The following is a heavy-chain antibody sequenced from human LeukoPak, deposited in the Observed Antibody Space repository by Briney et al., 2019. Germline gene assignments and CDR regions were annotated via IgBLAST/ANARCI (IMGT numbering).Heavy chain of an antibody. CDR2: ISASGDYT. J-gene: IGHJ4*02. CDR3: AKGVISTATYFSYFDY. D-gene: IGHD3-9*01. V-gene: IGHV3-23*01. CDR1: GFTFSDYG. Sequence: PGGSLRLXCAASGFTFSDYGMSWVRQAPGKGLEWVSAISASGDYTNYADSVKGRFTISRDSSKNTLYVQVNNLRAEDTAVYYCAKGVISTATYFSYFDYWGQGTLVTVSS.